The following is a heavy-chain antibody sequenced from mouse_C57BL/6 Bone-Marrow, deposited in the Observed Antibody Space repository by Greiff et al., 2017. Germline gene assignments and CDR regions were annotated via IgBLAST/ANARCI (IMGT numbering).Heavy chain of an antibody. Sequence: VKLQESGAELVRPGASVKLSCKASGYTFTDYYINWVKQRPGQGLEWIARIYPGSGNTYYNEKFKGKATLTAEKSSSTAYMQLSRLTSEDSAVYFCASIWFAYWGQGTLVTVSA. CDR3: ASIWFAY. J-gene: IGHJ3*01. CDR1: GYTFTDYY. V-gene: IGHV1-76*01. CDR2: IYPGSGNT.